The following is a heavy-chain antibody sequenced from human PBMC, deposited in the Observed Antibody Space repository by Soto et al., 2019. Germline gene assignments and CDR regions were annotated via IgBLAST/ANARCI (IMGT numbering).Heavy chain of an antibody. CDR2: IYHSGST. V-gene: IGHV4-4*02. J-gene: IGHJ3*02. CDR1: GGSISSSNW. D-gene: IGHD5-18*01. CDR3: GRVVDRQLWSAFFGAFDI. Sequence: QVQLQESGPGLVKPSGTLSLTCAVSGGSISSSNWWSWVRPPPGKGLEWIGEIYHSGSTNYNPSLKIRVTISVDKSKYQFSLNLSSVTVAATAVYYCGRVVDRQLWSAFFGAFDIWGQGTMVTVSS.